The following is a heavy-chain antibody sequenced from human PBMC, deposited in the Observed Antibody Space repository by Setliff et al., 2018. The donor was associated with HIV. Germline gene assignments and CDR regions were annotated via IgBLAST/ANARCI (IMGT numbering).Heavy chain of an antibody. CDR3: VRDRGMATKRGFDS. Sequence: GGSLRLSCVASGFTFSNYAMHWVRQAPGKGLEWVALIWYDGSDQYYADSVKGRFTISRDSSMNTLYLQMNSLRAEDTAVYYCVRDRGMATKRGFDSWGQGTLVTVSS. CDR1: GFTFSNYA. D-gene: IGHD5-12*01. V-gene: IGHV3-33*01. CDR2: IWYDGSDQ. J-gene: IGHJ4*02.